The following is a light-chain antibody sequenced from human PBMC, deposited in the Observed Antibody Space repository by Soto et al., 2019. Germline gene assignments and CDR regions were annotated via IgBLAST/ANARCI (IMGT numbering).Light chain of an antibody. J-gene: IGLJ1*01. Sequence: SYELTQPPSVSVAPGQTVRVTCWPKNIGIKSVHWYQQRSGQAPVLVVYDDRDRPSGVPERFSGSNSGNTATLTISRVEDGDEADYHCQVWDRSSDHYVFGTGTKVTVL. CDR2: DDR. CDR1: NIGIKS. V-gene: IGLV3-21*02. CDR3: QVWDRSSDHYV.